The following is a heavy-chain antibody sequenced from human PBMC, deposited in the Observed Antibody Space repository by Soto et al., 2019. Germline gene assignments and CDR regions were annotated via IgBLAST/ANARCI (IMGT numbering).Heavy chain of an antibody. V-gene: IGHV3-48*02. CDR3: ARDPYWSTKVTIMDY. D-gene: IGHD4-17*01. J-gene: IGHJ4*02. CDR1: GFTFTRHS. CDR2: ISDSSGTI. Sequence: GGSLRLSCAASGFTFTRHSMNWVRQAAGKGLELISYISDSSGTIYYAYSVKGRFTISRDNVQHSLYLQMNSLRDEDTAVYYCARDPYWSTKVTIMDYWGQGTEVNVYS.